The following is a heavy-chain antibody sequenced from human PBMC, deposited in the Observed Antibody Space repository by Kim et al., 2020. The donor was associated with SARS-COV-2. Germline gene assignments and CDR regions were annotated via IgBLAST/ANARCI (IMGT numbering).Heavy chain of an antibody. D-gene: IGHD3-10*02. V-gene: IGHV4-59*08. Sequence: SETLSLTCTVSGGSISSYYWSWIRQPPGKGLEWIGYIYYSGSTNYNPSLKSRVTISVDTSKNQFSLKLSSVTAADTAVYYCARHHQYVRSWFDPWGQGTLVTVSS. CDR1: GGSISSYY. CDR3: ARHHQYVRSWFDP. CDR2: IYYSGST. J-gene: IGHJ5*02.